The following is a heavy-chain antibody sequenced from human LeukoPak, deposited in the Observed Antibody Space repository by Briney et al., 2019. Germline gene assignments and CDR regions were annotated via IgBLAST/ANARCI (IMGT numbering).Heavy chain of an antibody. D-gene: IGHD3-10*01. J-gene: IGHJ4*02. CDR2: ISGVGDST. V-gene: IGHV3-23*01. CDR3: AKDYGSGSYSSEFCY. CDR1: GFTFSNYA. Sequence: GGSLRLSCAAPGFTFSNYAMNWVRQAPGKGLEWVSTISGVGDSTYYADSVKGRFTISRDNSKNTLYLQMNSLRAEDTAVYYCAKDYGSGSYSSEFCYWGQGTLVTVSS.